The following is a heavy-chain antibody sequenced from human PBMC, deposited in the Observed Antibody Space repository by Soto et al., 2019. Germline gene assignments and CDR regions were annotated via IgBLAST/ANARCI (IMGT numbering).Heavy chain of an antibody. D-gene: IGHD6-13*01. V-gene: IGHV4-31*03. Sequence: SETLSLTCTVSGGSVSSGSYYWSWIRQPPGKGREWIGYIHYTGRTYYNPSLESRATISVDTSKKHFSLKLSSVTAADTAVYYCARVSATGTRWFDPWGQGTLVTVSS. CDR3: ARVSATGTRWFDP. CDR2: IHYTGRT. J-gene: IGHJ5*02. CDR1: GGSVSSGSYY.